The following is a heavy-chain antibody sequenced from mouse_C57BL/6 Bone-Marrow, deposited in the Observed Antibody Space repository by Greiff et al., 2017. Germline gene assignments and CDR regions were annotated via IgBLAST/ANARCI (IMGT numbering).Heavy chain of an antibody. D-gene: IGHD1-1*01. J-gene: IGHJ3*01. CDR1: GYTFTNYW. V-gene: IGHV1-63*01. CDR3: TRCDGGSRGFAY. Sequence: QVQLQQSGAELVRPGTSVKMSCKASGYTFTNYWIGWVKQRPGHGLEWIGDIYPGGGTTNYNEKFKGKATLTADKSSSTAFMQFSSLTSEDAAIYCCTRCDGGSRGFAYWGQGTLVTVSA. CDR2: IYPGGGTT.